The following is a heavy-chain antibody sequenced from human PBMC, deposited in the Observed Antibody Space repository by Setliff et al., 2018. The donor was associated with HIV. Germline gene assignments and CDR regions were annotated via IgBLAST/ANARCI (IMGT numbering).Heavy chain of an antibody. CDR1: GYTFTSYG. D-gene: IGHD3-22*01. Sequence: ASVKVSCKASGYTFTSYGMNWVRQAPGQGLEWMGWISTYTGNPTCAQDFTGRFVFSLDTSVSTAYPQISSLKAEDIAVYYCARDGYYYDSSGHLAYYFDYWGQGTLVTVSS. J-gene: IGHJ4*02. V-gene: IGHV7-4-1*02. CDR3: ARDGYYYDSSGHLAYYFDY. CDR2: ISTYTGNP.